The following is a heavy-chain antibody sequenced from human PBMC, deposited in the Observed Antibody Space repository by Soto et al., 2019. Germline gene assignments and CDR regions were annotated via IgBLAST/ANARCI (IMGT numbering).Heavy chain of an antibody. V-gene: IGHV1-46*03. J-gene: IGHJ4*02. D-gene: IGHD3-10*01. Sequence: QVQLIQSGAEVKKPGASVKVSCKASGYTFTSSYIHWVRQAPGQGLEWMAIINPNGGSTNYAQKFPGRVTMTRDTSTSTVYMELSSLPSEDTAVYYCARSLMEGAYWGQGTLVTVSS. CDR2: INPNGGST. CDR3: ARSLMEGAY. CDR1: GYTFTSSY.